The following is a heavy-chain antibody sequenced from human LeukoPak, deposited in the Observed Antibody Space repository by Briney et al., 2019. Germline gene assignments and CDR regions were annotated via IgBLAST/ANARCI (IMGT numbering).Heavy chain of an antibody. D-gene: IGHD6-19*01. V-gene: IGHV3-48*02. CDR3: ARVSAPGTSGWYFGY. CDR1: GFTFSSYG. J-gene: IGHJ4*02. CDR2: ISTSINRI. Sequence: GGTLRLSCAAPGFTFSSYGMNWVRQAPGKGLEWVSYISTSINRIEYADTVKGRFTMSRDNAKNSLYLQMNSLRDEDTAMYYCARVSAPGTSGWYFGYWGQGTLVTVSS.